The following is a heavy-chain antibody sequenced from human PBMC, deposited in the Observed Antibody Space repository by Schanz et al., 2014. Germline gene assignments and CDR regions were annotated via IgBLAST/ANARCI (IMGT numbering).Heavy chain of an antibody. J-gene: IGHJ4*02. V-gene: IGHV1-2*06. CDR1: GYTFTSNA. CDR2: INPNSGAT. CDR3: ARDRVYSYGLTADY. Sequence: QVQLVQSGAELKNPGASVKVSCKASGYTFTSNALNWVRQAPGQGLEWMGQINPNSGATIYAQNFQGRVTMTRDTSTSTVYMELSSLRSEDTAVYYCARDRVYSYGLTADYWGQGTLVTVSS. D-gene: IGHD5-18*01.